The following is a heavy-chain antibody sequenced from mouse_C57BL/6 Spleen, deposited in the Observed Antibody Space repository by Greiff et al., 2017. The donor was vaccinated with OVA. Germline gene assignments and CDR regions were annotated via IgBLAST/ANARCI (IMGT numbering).Heavy chain of an antibody. V-gene: IGHV1-82*01. D-gene: IGHD2-5*01. J-gene: IGHJ2*01. CDR2: IYPGDGDT. CDR3: ARGGSNYRYYFDY. Sequence: VQGVESGPELVKPGASVKISCKASGYAFSSSWMNWVKQRPGKGLEWIGRIYPGDGDTNYNGKLKGKATLTADKSSSTAYMQLSSLTSEDSAVYVCARGGSNYRYYFDYWCQGTTLTVSS. CDR1: GYAFSSSW.